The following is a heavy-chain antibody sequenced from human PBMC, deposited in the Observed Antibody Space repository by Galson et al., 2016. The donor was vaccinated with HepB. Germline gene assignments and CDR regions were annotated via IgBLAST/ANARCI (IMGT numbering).Heavy chain of an antibody. CDR1: GFTFSSYA. V-gene: IGHV3-30-3*01. D-gene: IGHD6-19*01. CDR3: ARPIHSILSVTGQRDGDY. CDR2: ISYDGINK. J-gene: IGHJ4*02. Sequence: SLRLSCAASGFTFSSYALHWVRPAPGKGLECMPVISYDGINKYYADSVKGRFTISRDNSKNTLYPQMTSLRADDPAVYYCARPIHSILSVTGQRDGDYWGQGTLVTVSS.